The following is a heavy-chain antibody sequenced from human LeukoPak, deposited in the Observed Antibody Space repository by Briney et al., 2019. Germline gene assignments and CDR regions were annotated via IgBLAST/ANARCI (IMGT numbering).Heavy chain of an antibody. CDR2: ISSRSTYV. CDR3: ARSSPYSSSWYSAFDI. CDR1: GFTFSSYD. D-gene: IGHD6-13*01. V-gene: IGHV3-21*01. J-gene: IGHJ3*02. Sequence: GGSLRLSCAASGFTFSSYDMNWVRRAPGKGLEWVSSISSRSTYVYCADSVKGRFTISRDNAKNSLYLQMNSLRAEDTAVYYCARSSPYSSSWYSAFDIWGQGTMVTVSS.